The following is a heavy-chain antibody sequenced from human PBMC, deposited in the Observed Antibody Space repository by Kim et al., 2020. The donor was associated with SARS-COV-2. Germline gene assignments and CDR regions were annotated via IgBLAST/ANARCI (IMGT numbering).Heavy chain of an antibody. Sequence: GGSLRLSCAASGFTFSDYALHWVRQAPGKGLEWVAVISYDGSEKYYVDSVKGRFTISRDNSKNTGSLQMSSLRAEDTAMYYCVKDRGTSWNYFDYWGQGTLVTVSS. J-gene: IGHJ4*02. D-gene: IGHD2-2*01. CDR1: GFTFSDYA. CDR3: VKDRGTSWNYFDY. CDR2: ISYDGSEK. V-gene: IGHV3-30*18.